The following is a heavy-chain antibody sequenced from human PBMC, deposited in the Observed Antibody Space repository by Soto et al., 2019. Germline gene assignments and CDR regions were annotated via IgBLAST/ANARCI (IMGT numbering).Heavy chain of an antibody. Sequence: GSLRLSCAASGFTFSSYSMNWVRQAPGKGLEWVSSISSSSSYIYYADSVKGRFTISRDNAKNSLYLQMNSLRAEDTAVYYCARDIISDFWSGRHDAFDIWGQGTMVTVSS. V-gene: IGHV3-21*01. CDR1: GFTFSSYS. CDR3: ARDIISDFWSGRHDAFDI. J-gene: IGHJ3*02. D-gene: IGHD3-3*01. CDR2: ISSSSSYI.